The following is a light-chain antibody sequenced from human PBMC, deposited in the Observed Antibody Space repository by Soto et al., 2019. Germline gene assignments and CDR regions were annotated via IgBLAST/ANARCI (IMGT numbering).Light chain of an antibody. V-gene: IGLV2-14*01. CDR1: SSDVGGYPY. CDR3: RSYTSSSTVI. J-gene: IGLJ2*01. Sequence: QSALTQPASVSGSPGQSIIISCTGTSSDVGGYPYVAWYQHHPGKAPKLMIYEGSKWPSGVSNRFSGSKSGNTASLTISGLQAEDEADYYCRSYTSSSTVIFGGGTKLTVL. CDR2: EGS.